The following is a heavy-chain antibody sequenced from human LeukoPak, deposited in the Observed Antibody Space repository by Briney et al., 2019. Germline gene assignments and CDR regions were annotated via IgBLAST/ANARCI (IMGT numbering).Heavy chain of an antibody. Sequence: GASVKVSCKASGYTFTAYYMHWVRQAPGQGLEWMGWISAYNGNTNYAQKLQGRVTMTTDTSTSTAYMELRSLRSDDTAVYYCARVRPLTQYGDYEDYWGQGTLVTVSS. CDR1: GYTFTAYY. CDR2: ISAYNGNT. J-gene: IGHJ4*02. CDR3: ARVRPLTQYGDYEDY. D-gene: IGHD4-17*01. V-gene: IGHV1-18*04.